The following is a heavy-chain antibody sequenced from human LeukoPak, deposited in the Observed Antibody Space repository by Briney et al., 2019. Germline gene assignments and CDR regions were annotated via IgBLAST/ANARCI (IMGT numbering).Heavy chain of an antibody. D-gene: IGHD6-19*01. CDR1: GYTFNNYG. V-gene: IGHV1-18*01. CDR2: ITAYNGNT. CDR3: ARDIGGSIRTAVAGWDY. J-gene: IGHJ4*02. Sequence: ASVKVSCKASGYTFNNYGISWVRQPTGQGHEWMGWITAYNGNTKYAQELQGRVTMTTDTSTSTAYMELRSLRSDDTAVYYCARDIGGSIRTAVAGWDYWGQGTLVTVSS.